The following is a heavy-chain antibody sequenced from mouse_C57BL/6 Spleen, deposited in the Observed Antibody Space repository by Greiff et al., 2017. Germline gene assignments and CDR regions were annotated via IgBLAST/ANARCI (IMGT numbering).Heavy chain of an antibody. CDR2: ISDGGSYT. D-gene: IGHD1-1*01. CDR1: GFTFSSYA. V-gene: IGHV5-4*01. J-gene: IGHJ2*01. Sequence: EVNVVESGGGLVKPGGSLKLSCAASGFTFSSYAMSWVRQTPEKRLEWVATISDGGSYTYYPDNVKGRFTISRDNAKNNLYLQMSHLKSEDTAMYYCARDRGNYYGSSYYFDYWGQGTTLTVSS. CDR3: ARDRGNYYGSSYYFDY.